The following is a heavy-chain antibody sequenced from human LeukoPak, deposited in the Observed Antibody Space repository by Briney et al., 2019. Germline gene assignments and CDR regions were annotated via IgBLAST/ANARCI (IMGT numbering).Heavy chain of an antibody. V-gene: IGHV4-34*01. CDR1: GGSFSGYY. Sequence: SETLSLTCAVYGGSFSGYYWSWIRQPPGKGLEWIGEINHSGSTNYNPSLKSRVTISVDTSKNQFSLKLSSVTAADTAVYYCARGNEGDDSTGYGFDYWGQGTLVTVSS. D-gene: IGHD3-22*01. CDR3: ARGNEGDDSTGYGFDY. J-gene: IGHJ4*02. CDR2: INHSGST.